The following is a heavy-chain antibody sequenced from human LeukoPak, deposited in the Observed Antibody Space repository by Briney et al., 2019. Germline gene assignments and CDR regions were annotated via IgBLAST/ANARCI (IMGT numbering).Heavy chain of an antibody. CDR1: GGSISSYF. D-gene: IGHD4-17*01. J-gene: IGHJ2*01. Sequence: SETLSLTCTVSGGSISSYFWSWIRQPPGKALEWIGYIYYAGNTKYSPSLKGRITISVDMSKNRFSLRLSSVTAADTAVYYCARHVSVTPWYFDLWGRGTLVTVSS. CDR3: ARHVSVTPWYFDL. CDR2: IYYAGNT. V-gene: IGHV4-59*08.